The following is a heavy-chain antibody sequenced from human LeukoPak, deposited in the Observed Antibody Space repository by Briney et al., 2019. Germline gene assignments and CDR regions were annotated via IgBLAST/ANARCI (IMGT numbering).Heavy chain of an antibody. J-gene: IGHJ4*02. D-gene: IGHD6-6*01. Sequence: ASVKVSCKASGYTFTSYGISWVRQAAGQGLEWMGWISAYNGNTNYAQKLQGRVTMTTDTSTSTAYMELRSLRSDDTAFYYCARRTYSSSSSLFDYWGQGTRVTVSS. CDR3: ARRTYSSSSSLFDY. V-gene: IGHV1-18*01. CDR1: GYTFTSYG. CDR2: ISAYNGNT.